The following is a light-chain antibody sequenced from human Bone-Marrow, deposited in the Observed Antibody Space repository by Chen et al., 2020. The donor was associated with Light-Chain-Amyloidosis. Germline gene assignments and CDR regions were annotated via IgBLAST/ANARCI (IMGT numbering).Light chain of an antibody. CDR1: NIGSTI. Sequence: SYVLTQPSSVSVAPGQTATIACGGNNIGSTIVHWYQQPPGQSPLLGVYDDSDRPSGIPERLSGSNSGNTATLTLSRVEAGDEADYYGQVWDRSSDRPVFGGGTKLTVL. CDR3: QVWDRSSDRPV. CDR2: DDS. J-gene: IGLJ3*02. V-gene: IGLV3-21*02.